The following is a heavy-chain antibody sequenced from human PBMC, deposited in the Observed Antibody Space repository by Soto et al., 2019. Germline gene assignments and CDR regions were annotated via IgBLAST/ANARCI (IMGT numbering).Heavy chain of an antibody. D-gene: IGHD2-21*01. Sequence: EVQLVESGGGLVQPGGSLRLSCAASGFTFSSYDMHWVRQATGKGLEWVSAIGTAGDPYYPGSVKGRFTISRDNAKSSVYLQMNSLRAEDTAIYYCAREELNCGGDCFAFWGQGALVTVS. J-gene: IGHJ4*02. CDR1: GFTFSSYD. CDR2: IGTAGDP. CDR3: AREELNCGGDCFAF. V-gene: IGHV3-13*05.